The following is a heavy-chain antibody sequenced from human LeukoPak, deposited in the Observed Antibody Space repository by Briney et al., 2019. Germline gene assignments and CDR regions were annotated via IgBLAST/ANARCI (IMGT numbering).Heavy chain of an antibody. D-gene: IGHD2-21*02. Sequence: PSETLSLTCTVSGGSISSGDYYWSWIRQHPGKGLEWIGSIYYSGSTYYNPSLKSRVTISVDTSKNQFSLKLSSVTAADTAVYYCARIEICGGDCYSFDYWGQGTLVTVSS. V-gene: IGHV4-39*01. CDR3: ARIEICGGDCYSFDY. J-gene: IGHJ4*02. CDR1: GGSISSGDYY. CDR2: IYYSGST.